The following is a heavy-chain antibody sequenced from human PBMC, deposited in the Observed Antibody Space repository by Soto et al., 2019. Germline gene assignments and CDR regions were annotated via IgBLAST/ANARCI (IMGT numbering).Heavy chain of an antibody. J-gene: IGHJ4*02. Sequence: GGSLRLSCAASGFTFSDYYMSWIRQAPGKGLEWVSYISSSSSYTNYADSVKGRFTISRDNAKNSLYLQMNSLRAEDTAVYYCARDQGGSSNIDYWGQGTLVTVSS. CDR1: GFTFSDYY. D-gene: IGHD6-25*01. CDR3: ARDQGGSSNIDY. V-gene: IGHV3-11*06. CDR2: ISSSSSYT.